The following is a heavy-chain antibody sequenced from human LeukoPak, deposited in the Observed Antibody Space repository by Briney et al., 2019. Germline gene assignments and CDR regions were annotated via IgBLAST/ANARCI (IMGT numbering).Heavy chain of an antibody. D-gene: IGHD6-13*01. J-gene: IGHJ6*02. CDR3: ARAILAALYYYYGMDV. V-gene: IGHV1-69*13. Sequence: GASVKVSCKASGGTFSSYAISWVRQAPGQGHEWMGGIIPIFGTANYAQKFQGRVTITADESTSTAYMELSSLRSEDTAVYYCARAILAALYYYYGMDVWGQGTTVTVSS. CDR2: IIPIFGTA. CDR1: GGTFSSYA.